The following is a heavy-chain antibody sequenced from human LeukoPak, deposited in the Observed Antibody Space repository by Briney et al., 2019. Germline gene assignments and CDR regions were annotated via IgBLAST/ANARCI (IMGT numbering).Heavy chain of an antibody. CDR2: SYWDDDK. CDR3: AHRRTETLRYFDWYFDY. V-gene: IGHV2-5*02. CDR1: GFSLSTSGVG. Sequence: SGPTLVNPTQTLTLTCTFSGFSLSTSGVGVGWIRQPPGKALEWLALSYWDDDKRYSPSLKSRLTITKDTYKNQVVLTMTNMAPVDTATYYCAHRRTETLRYFDWYFDYWGQGTLVTVSS. D-gene: IGHD3-9*01. J-gene: IGHJ4*02.